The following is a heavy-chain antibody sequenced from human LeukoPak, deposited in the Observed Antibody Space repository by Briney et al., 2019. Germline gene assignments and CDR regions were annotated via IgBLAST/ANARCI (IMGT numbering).Heavy chain of an antibody. V-gene: IGHV1-18*01. CDR3: ARDGVDIVVVPADPYYYYYMDV. CDR1: GYTFTSYG. D-gene: IGHD2-2*03. Sequence: ASVKVSCKASGYTFTSYGISWVRQAPGQGLEWMVWISAYNGNTNYAQKLQGRVTMTTDTSTSTAYMELRSLRSDDTAVYYCARDGVDIVVVPADPYYYYYMDVWGKGTTVTISS. J-gene: IGHJ6*03. CDR2: ISAYNGNT.